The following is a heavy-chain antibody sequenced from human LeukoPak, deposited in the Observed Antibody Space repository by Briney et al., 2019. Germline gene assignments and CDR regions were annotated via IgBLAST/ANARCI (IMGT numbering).Heavy chain of an antibody. CDR2: IWYDGSNK. D-gene: IGHD6-19*01. CDR3: ARDPGVRWLVGFDY. Sequence: GGSLRLSCVASGFNVGSLAMHWVRQAPGKGLEWVAVIWYDGSNKYYADSVKGRFTISRDNSKNTLYLQMDSLRAEDTAVYYCARDPGVRWLVGFDYWGQGTLVTVSS. CDR1: GFNVGSLA. J-gene: IGHJ4*02. V-gene: IGHV3-33*01.